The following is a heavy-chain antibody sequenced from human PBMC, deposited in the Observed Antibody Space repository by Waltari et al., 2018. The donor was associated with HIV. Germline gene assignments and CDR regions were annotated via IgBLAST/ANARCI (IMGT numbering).Heavy chain of an antibody. D-gene: IGHD2-15*01. CDR1: GFSFSGHS. CDR3: ASFKLSFFDH. V-gene: IGHV3-11*01. CDR2: ISDASDTT. Sequence: QVRLVESGGAVVSPGGSLRLSCAASGFSFSGHSLGLLRQAPGKGLEWIAYISDASDTTYYADSVRGRFTISRDNAKDSLFLQMNSLRAEDTAIYYCASFKLSFFDHWGQGTLVSVSS. J-gene: IGHJ4*02.